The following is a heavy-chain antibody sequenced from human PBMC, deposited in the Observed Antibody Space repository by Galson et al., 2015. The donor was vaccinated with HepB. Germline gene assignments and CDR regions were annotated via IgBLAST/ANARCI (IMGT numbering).Heavy chain of an antibody. CDR3: AKVAILGATPHYFDY. J-gene: IGHJ4*02. Sequence: SLRLSCAASGFTFTRYTMGWVRQAPGEGLKWVSSLSVNGDISYYEDSVKGRFTIPRDNSKKMVYLQMNGLRAEDTAVYYCAKVAILGATPHYFDYLGQGTLVTVSS. D-gene: IGHD3-16*01. V-gene: IGHV3-23*01. CDR1: GFTFTRYT. CDR2: LSVNGDIS.